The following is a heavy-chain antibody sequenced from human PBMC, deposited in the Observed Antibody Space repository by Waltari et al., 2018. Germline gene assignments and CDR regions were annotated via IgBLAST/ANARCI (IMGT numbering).Heavy chain of an antibody. V-gene: IGHV1-2*06. D-gene: IGHD3-22*01. CDR1: GYTFTGYY. CDR3: ARRHYYDSSGLDAFDI. Sequence: QVQLVQSGAEVKKPGASVKVSCKASGYTFTGYYMHWVRQAPGQGLEWMGRINPNSGGTNYAQKFQGRVTMTRDTSISTAYMELSRLRSDDTAVYYCARRHYYDSSGLDAFDIWGQGTMVTVSS. J-gene: IGHJ3*02. CDR2: INPNSGGT.